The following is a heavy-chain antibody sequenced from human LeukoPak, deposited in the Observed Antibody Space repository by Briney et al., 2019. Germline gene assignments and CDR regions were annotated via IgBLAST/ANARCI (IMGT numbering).Heavy chain of an antibody. CDR2: ISYSGST. Sequence: KSSETLSLTCTVSGVSITKDGYSWTWIRQPPEKGLEWNGDISYSGSTKYKPSLKRRLTISGDVSKNQFSLKLTSVTAADTAVYYCARDVVLTSSPDAFDIWGQGTMVTVSS. J-gene: IGHJ3*02. V-gene: IGHV4-31*03. CDR3: ARDVVLTSSPDAFDI. D-gene: IGHD2-21*02. CDR1: GVSITKDGYS.